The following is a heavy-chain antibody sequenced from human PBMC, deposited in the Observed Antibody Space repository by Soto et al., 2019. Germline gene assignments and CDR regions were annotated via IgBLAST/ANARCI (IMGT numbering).Heavy chain of an antibody. Sequence: GGSLRLSCAASGFTFSSYWMHWVRQAPGKGLVWVSRINSDGSSTSYADSVKGRFTISRDNAKNTLYLQMNSLRAEDTAVYYCARVEDCSGGSCYSSEWFDPWGQGTLVTVSS. J-gene: IGHJ5*02. CDR3: ARVEDCSGGSCYSSEWFDP. D-gene: IGHD2-15*01. V-gene: IGHV3-74*01. CDR1: GFTFSSYW. CDR2: INSDGSST.